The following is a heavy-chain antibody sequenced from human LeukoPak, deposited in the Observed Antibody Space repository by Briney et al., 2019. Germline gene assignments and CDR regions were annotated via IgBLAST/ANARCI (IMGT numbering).Heavy chain of an antibody. CDR2: IWYDGSNK. CDR3: ARVSGSYTFDY. CDR1: GFIFSSYG. D-gene: IGHD1-26*01. V-gene: IGHV3-33*01. Sequence: GGSLRLSCAASGFIFSSYGMHWVRQAPGKGLEWVAVIWYDGSNKYYADSVKGRFTISRDNSKNTLYLQMNSLRAEDTAVYYCARVSGSYTFDYWGQGTLVTVSS. J-gene: IGHJ4*02.